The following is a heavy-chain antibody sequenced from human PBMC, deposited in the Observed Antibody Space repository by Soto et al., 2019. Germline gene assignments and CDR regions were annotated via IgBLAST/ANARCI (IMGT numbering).Heavy chain of an antibody. V-gene: IGHV1-69*06. CDR1: GGTFRSYA. J-gene: IGHJ6*02. CDR2: IIRIFGTA. Sequence: SVKVSCKASGGTFRSYAISWVRQAPGQGREWMGVIIRIFGTANYAQKFQGRVTITPDKSTSTAYMELSSLRPEATAVYYCARRVGRSSSYYYGMDVWGQGTTVTVSS. CDR3: ARRVGRSSSYYYGMDV.